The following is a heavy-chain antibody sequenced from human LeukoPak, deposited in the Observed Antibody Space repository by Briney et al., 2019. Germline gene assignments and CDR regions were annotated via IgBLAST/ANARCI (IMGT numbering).Heavy chain of an antibody. J-gene: IGHJ5*02. CDR2: IKQDGSEK. D-gene: IGHD2-15*01. V-gene: IGHV3-7*01. CDR3: ARDIVVVVAATPFSNWFDP. CDR1: GFTFSSYW. Sequence: GGPLRLSCAASGFTFSSYWMSWVRQAPGKGLEWVANIKQDGSEKYYVDSVKGRFTISRDNAKNSLYLQMNSLRAEDTAVYYCARDIVVVVAATPFSNWFDPWGQGTLVTVSS.